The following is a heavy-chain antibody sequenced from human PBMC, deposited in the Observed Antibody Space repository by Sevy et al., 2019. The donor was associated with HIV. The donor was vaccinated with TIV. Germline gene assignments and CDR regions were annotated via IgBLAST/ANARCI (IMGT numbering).Heavy chain of an antibody. D-gene: IGHD3-22*01. J-gene: IGHJ6*02. V-gene: IGHV3-15*01. CDR1: GFTFSNAW. Sequence: GGSLRLSCAASGFTFSNAWMSWVRQAPGKGLEWVGRIKSKTDGGTTDYAAPVKGRFTISRDDLKNTLYLQMNSLKTEDTAVYYCTTTSRNKDYYDSRGDYYYYGMDVWGQGTTVTVSS. CDR3: TTTSRNKDYYDSRGDYYYYGMDV. CDR2: IKSKTDGGTT.